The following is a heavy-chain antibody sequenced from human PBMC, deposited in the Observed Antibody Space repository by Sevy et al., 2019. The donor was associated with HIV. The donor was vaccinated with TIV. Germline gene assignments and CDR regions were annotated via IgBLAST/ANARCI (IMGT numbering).Heavy chain of an antibody. V-gene: IGHV3-7*01. CDR3: ATSLWHYYDGSGYYWGYYGMDV. CDR2: IKQDGSEK. CDR1: GFTFSSYW. D-gene: IGHD3-22*01. Sequence: GGSLRLSCAASGFTFSSYWMSWVRQAPGKGLEWVANIKQDGSEKYYVDSVKGRFTISRDNAKNSLYLQMNSLRADDTAVYYCATSLWHYYDGSGYYWGYYGMDVWGQGTTVTVSS. J-gene: IGHJ6*02.